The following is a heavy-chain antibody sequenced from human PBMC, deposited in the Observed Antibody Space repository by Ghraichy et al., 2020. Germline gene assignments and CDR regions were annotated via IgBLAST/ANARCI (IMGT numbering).Heavy chain of an antibody. CDR3: ARVGGNLDY. Sequence: GESLNISCAASGFTFSSYAMSWVRQAPGKGLEWVSSSGSGGSTYYADSVKGRFTISRDNSKNTLYLQMNSLRVEDTAVYYCARVGGNLDYWGQGTLVTVSS. D-gene: IGHD1-14*01. CDR2: SGSGGST. J-gene: IGHJ4*02. V-gene: IGHV3-23*01. CDR1: GFTFSSYA.